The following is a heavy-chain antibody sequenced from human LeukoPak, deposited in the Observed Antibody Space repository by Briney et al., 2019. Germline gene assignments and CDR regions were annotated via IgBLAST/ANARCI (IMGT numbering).Heavy chain of an antibody. Sequence: GGSLRLSCAASGFTVSSNYMSWVRQAPGKGLEWVSVIYSGGSTYYAASVKGRFTISRDNSKNTLYLQMNSLRAEDTAVYYCARGTVVDYFDYWGQGTLVTVSS. CDR3: ARGTVVDYFDY. D-gene: IGHD4-23*01. CDR1: GFTVSSNY. V-gene: IGHV3-53*01. J-gene: IGHJ4*02. CDR2: IYSGGST.